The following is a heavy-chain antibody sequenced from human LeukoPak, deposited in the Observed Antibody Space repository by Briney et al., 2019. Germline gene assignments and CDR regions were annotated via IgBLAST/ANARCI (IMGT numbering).Heavy chain of an antibody. CDR3: ARDQGFSYYFYYMDV. CDR1: GFTFSSYW. CDR2: IKKDGSEK. Sequence: GGSLRLSCAASGFTFSSYWMSWVRQAPGKGLEWVANIKKDGSEKYYVDSVKGRFTISRDNAKNSLYLQMNSLRAEDTAVYYCARDQGFSYYFYYMDVWGKGTTVTVS. V-gene: IGHV3-7*01. D-gene: IGHD3-3*01. J-gene: IGHJ6*03.